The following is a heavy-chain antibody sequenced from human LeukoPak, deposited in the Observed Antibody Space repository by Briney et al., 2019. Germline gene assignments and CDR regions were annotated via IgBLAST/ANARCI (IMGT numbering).Heavy chain of an antibody. CDR2: IWYDGSNP. Sequence: GGSLRLSCTASGFIFSRYGMHWVRQAPGKGLEWAAVIWYDGSNPAYGDSVKGRFTISRDNAKNTLYLQMNSLRVEDTATYYCAKVDGTGNSVFDYWGQGTLVPVSS. CDR1: GFIFSRYG. V-gene: IGHV3-33*03. J-gene: IGHJ4*02. D-gene: IGHD6-19*01. CDR3: AKVDGTGNSVFDY.